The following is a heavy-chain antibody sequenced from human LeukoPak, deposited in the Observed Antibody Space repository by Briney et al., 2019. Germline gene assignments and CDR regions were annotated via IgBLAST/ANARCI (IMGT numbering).Heavy chain of an antibody. CDR2: ISYDGSNK. CDR1: GFTFSGYA. D-gene: IGHD3-10*01. V-gene: IGHV3-30-3*01. CDR3: ARDRWYGSGSPFDP. J-gene: IGHJ5*02. Sequence: PGRSLRLSCAASGFTFSGYAMHWVRQAPGKGLEGGAVISYDGSNKYYADSVKGRFTISRDNSKNTLYLQMNSLRAEDTAVYYCARDRWYGSGSPFDPWGQGTLVTVSS.